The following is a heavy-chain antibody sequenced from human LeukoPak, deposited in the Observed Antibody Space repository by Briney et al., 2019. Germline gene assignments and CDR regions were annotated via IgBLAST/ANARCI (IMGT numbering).Heavy chain of an antibody. J-gene: IGHJ4*02. CDR2: INMVGSHT. CDR1: GITFTSYW. D-gene: IGHD4-11*01. CDR3: ATDDYRGLGY. Sequence: QPGGSLRLSCTASGITFTSYWMHWVRQAPGKGLVWVSHINMVGSHTTYADSVKARFTISRDNAKSTLYLQLNSLRAEDTAVYYCATDDYRGLGYWGQGTLVTVSS. V-gene: IGHV3-74*01.